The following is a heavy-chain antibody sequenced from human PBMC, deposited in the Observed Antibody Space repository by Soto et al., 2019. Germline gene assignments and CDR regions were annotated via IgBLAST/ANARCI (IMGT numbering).Heavy chain of an antibody. V-gene: IGHV3-48*02. J-gene: IGHJ5*02. D-gene: IGHD1-7*01. CDR1: GFTFIRYS. CDR3: ARNYAALPPWIPTERKNWFDP. Sequence: PGGFLRLSYAASGFTFIRYSMNWDRQAPGEGLGGGEYCSSSSTTIYYGDSVKGRFTISRDNAKSSLCLLMNSLRDEDTAVYYCARNYAALPPWIPTERKNWFDPWSQGSRVTVS. CDR2: CSSSSTTI.